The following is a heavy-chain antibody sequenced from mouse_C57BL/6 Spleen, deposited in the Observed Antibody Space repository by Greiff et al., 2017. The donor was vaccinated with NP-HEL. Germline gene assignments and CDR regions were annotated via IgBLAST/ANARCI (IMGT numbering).Heavy chain of an antibody. CDR2: IDPSDSYT. J-gene: IGHJ2*01. CDR1: GYTFTSYW. V-gene: IGHV1-59*01. Sequence: QVQLQQPGAELVRPGTSVKLSCKASGYTFTSYWMHWVKQKPGQGLEWIGVIDPSDSYTNYNQKFKGKATLTVDTSSSTAYMQLSSLTSEDSAVYYGARCPLYYNYFDYWGQGTTLTVSS. D-gene: IGHD2-1*01. CDR3: ARCPLYYNYFDY.